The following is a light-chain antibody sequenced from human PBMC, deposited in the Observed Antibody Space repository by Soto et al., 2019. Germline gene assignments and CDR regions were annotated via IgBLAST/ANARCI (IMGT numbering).Light chain of an antibody. CDR2: EVY. V-gene: IGLV2-8*01. J-gene: IGLJ3*02. Sequence: QSVLTQPPSASGAPGQSVTISCTGTGNDVGGDNYVSWYQQYPGKAPKLIIYEVYKRPSGVPDRFSGSKSGNTASLTVSGLQAEDEADYYCASYAGSNNWGVFGGGTKLTVL. CDR3: ASYAGSNNWGV. CDR1: GNDVGGDNY.